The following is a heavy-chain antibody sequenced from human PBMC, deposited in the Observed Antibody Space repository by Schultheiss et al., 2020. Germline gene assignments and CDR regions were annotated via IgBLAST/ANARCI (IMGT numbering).Heavy chain of an antibody. CDR2: ISSSGSTI. J-gene: IGHJ4*02. Sequence: GGSLRLSCAGSGFTFSVYEMHWVRQAPGKGLEWVSYISSSGSTIYYADSVKGRFTISRDNAKNSLYLQMNSLRAEDTAVYYCARVKAARPIGHFDYWGQGTLVTVSS. D-gene: IGHD6-6*01. V-gene: IGHV3-48*03. CDR1: GFTFSVYE. CDR3: ARVKAARPIGHFDY.